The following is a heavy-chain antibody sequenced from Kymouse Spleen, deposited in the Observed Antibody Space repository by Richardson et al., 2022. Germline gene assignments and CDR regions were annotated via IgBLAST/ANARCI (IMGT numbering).Heavy chain of an antibody. CDR2: IYYSGST. CDR1: GGSVSSGSYY. V-gene: IGHV4-61*01. D-gene: IGHD6-13*01. Sequence: QVQLQESGPGLVKPSETLSLTCTVSGGSVSSGSYYWSWIRQPPGKGLEWIGYIYYSGSTNYNPSLKSRVTISVDTSKNQFSLKLSSVTAADTAVYYCAREGSYSSSWYGDAFDIWGQGTMVTVSS. J-gene: IGHJ3*02. CDR3: AREGSYSSSWYGDAFDI.